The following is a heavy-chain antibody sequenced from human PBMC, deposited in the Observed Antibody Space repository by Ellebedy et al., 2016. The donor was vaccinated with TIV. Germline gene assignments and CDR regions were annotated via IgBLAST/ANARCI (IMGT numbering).Heavy chain of an antibody. CDR3: ARPGHGYYYMDV. CDR1: GFTFTSSA. J-gene: IGHJ6*03. V-gene: IGHV1-58*01. Sequence: SVKVSCXASGFTFTSSAVQWVRQARGQRLEWIGWIVVGSGNTNYAQKFQERVTITRDMSTSTAYMELSSLRSEDTAVYYCARPGHGYYYMDVWGKGTTVTVSS. D-gene: IGHD1-14*01. CDR2: IVVGSGNT.